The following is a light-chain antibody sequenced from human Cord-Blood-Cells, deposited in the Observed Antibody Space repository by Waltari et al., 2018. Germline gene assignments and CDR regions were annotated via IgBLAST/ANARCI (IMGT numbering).Light chain of an antibody. V-gene: IGKV1-17*01. CDR3: LQHNSYPIT. CDR1: QGIRND. CDR2: AAS. J-gene: IGKJ5*01. Sequence: DIQMNQSPSPLSASVGHSVTITCRASQGIRNDLGWYQQKPGKSPNRLIYAASRLEMGVSSRFSGSGSGTEVTLTISSLQPEDFAIYCCLQHNSYPITFGQGTRLEIK.